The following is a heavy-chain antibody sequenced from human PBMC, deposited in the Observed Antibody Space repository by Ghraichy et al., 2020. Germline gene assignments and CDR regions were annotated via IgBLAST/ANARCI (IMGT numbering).Heavy chain of an antibody. V-gene: IGHV3-33*01. J-gene: IGHJ4*02. D-gene: IGHD2-2*01. CDR3: ARKIMGVPAYFDY. CDR2: IWYDGSNK. Sequence: LSLTCAASGFTFSSYGMHWVRQAPGKGLEWVAVIWYDGSNKYYADSVKGRFTISRDNSKNTLYLQMNSLRAEDTAVYYCARKIMGVPAYFDYWGQGTLVTVSS. CDR1: GFTFSSYG.